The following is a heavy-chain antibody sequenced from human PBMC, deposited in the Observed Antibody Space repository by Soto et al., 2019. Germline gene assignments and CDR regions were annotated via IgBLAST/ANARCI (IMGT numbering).Heavy chain of an antibody. CDR2: TYYRSRWYN. Sequence: PSKTLSLTRAPSGARVSRNRAAWNWIRQSPSRGLEWLGRTYYRSRWYNVYAVSLKSRITISADTSKKHFSLQLSSGAPEDTAVYFCARVRGSSSWSDDHNRMDVSPQGSTVTVSS. J-gene: IGHJ6*02. D-gene: IGHD6-13*01. V-gene: IGHV6-1*01. CDR1: GARVSRNRAA. CDR3: ARVRGSSSWSDDHNRMDV.